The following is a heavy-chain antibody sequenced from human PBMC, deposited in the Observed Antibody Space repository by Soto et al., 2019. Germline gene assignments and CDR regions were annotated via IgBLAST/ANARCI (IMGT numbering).Heavy chain of an antibody. J-gene: IGHJ6*02. CDR1: GFTFSSYG. Sequence: GGSLRLSCAASGFTFSSYGMHWVRQAPGKGLEWVAVIWYDGSNKYYADSVKGRFTISRDNSKNTLYLQMNSLRAEDTAVYYCARDDWFGSSSPYGMDVWGQGTTVTVSS. V-gene: IGHV3-33*01. D-gene: IGHD6-6*01. CDR2: IWYDGSNK. CDR3: ARDDWFGSSSPYGMDV.